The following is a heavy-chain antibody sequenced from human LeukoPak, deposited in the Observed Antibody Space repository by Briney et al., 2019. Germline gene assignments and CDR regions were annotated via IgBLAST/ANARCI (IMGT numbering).Heavy chain of an antibody. V-gene: IGHV3-53*01. J-gene: IGHJ5*02. D-gene: IGHD1-14*01. CDR2: IYTGGDT. Sequence: GGSLRLSCAASGFSVSNKYMSWVRQAPGKGLEWVSVIYTGGDTYYADSVKGRFTISRDNSKNTLYLQMDSLRAEDTALYYCAKGSGINHYHWIDPWGQGTLVTVSS. CDR1: GFSVSNKY. CDR3: AKGSGINHYHWIDP.